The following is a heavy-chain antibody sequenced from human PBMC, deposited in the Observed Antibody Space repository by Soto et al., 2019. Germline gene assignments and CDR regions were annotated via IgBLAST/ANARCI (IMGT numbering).Heavy chain of an antibody. J-gene: IGHJ4*02. D-gene: IGHD5-18*01. CDR1: GFTFSDSY. Sequence: LRLSCAASGFTFSDSYMIWIRQAPGKGLEWISYISNSGDIIYYADSVKGRFTISRDNAKNSLYLQMNSLRAEDTAVYYCARGRIPYWGQGTLVTVSS. V-gene: IGHV3-11*01. CDR3: ARGRIPY. CDR2: ISNSGDII.